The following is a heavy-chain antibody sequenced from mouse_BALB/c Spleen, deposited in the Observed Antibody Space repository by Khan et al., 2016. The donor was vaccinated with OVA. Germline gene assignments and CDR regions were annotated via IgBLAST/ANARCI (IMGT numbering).Heavy chain of an antibody. J-gene: IGHJ4*01. Sequence: QVQLKESGPGLVAPSQSLSITCTVSGFSLTNYGVHWVRQPPGKGLEWLVVIWSDGYTTYNSALKSRLSISKDNSKRQVFLKMNSLQTDDTAIYYCARYRFGYAMDYWGQGTSVTVSS. CDR2: IWSDGYT. V-gene: IGHV2-6*02. CDR3: ARYRFGYAMDY. D-gene: IGHD2-14*01. CDR1: GFSLTNYG.